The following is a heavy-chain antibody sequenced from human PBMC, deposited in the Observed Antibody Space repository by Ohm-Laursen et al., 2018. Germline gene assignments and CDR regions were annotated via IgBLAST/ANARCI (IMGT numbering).Heavy chain of an antibody. V-gene: IGHV3-30*18. D-gene: IGHD6-19*01. Sequence: RSLRLSCAASGFTFSSFGMHWVRQAPGKGLEWVAIISYNGKNKDYADSVKDRFTISRDNSKNTLWLQMNSLRAGDTALYYCAKAPYTSGPFDYWGQGTLVTVSS. CDR2: ISYNGKNK. CDR3: AKAPYTSGPFDY. CDR1: GFTFSSFG. J-gene: IGHJ4*02.